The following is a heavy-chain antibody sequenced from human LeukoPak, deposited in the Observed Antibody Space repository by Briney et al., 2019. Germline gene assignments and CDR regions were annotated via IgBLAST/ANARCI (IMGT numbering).Heavy chain of an antibody. CDR1: GFTFSSYG. V-gene: IGHV3-30*18. J-gene: IGHJ5*02. Sequence: PGRSLRLPCAASGFTFSSYGMHWVRQAPGKGLEWVAVISYDGSNKYYADSVKGRFTISRDNSKNTLYLQMNSLRAEDTAVYYCAKAPYDILTGYSPSWGQGTLVTVSS. CDR2: ISYDGSNK. CDR3: AKAPYDILTGYSPS. D-gene: IGHD3-9*01.